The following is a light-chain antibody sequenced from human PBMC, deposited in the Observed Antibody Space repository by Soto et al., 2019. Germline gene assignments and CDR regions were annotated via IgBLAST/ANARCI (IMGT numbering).Light chain of an antibody. CDR2: EVS. CDR3: VQRVQLPLT. J-gene: IGKJ4*01. Sequence: DVVMTQTPVFLSVTPGQPASISCESSQSLLHRDGKTYLYWYLQKPGQPPQILTYEVSNRFSGVPDRFRRSGSGTDFTLKISRVEAEDVGVYYCVQRVQLPLTFGGGTKVEIK. CDR1: QSLLHRDGKTY. V-gene: IGKV2D-29*01.